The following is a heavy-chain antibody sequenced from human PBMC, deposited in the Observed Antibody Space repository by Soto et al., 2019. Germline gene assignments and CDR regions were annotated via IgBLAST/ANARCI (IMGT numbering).Heavy chain of an antibody. D-gene: IGHD4-17*01. CDR1: GYTFTSYY. J-gene: IGHJ3*02. CDR2: INPSGGST. Sequence: GASVKVSCKASGYTFTSYYMHWVRQAPGQGLEWMGIINPSGGSTSYAQKFQGRVTMTRDTSTSTVYMELSSLRSEDTAVYYCARGLVIRDYGGNPRSAFDIWGQGTMVTVSS. CDR3: ARGLVIRDYGGNPRSAFDI. V-gene: IGHV1-46*01.